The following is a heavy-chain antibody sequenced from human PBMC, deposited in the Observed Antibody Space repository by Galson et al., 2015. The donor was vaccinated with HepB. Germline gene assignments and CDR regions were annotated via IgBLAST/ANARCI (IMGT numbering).Heavy chain of an antibody. J-gene: IGHJ4*02. D-gene: IGHD6-19*01. V-gene: IGHV3-21*01. CDR3: ARARGGSGWNFDY. CDR1: GFTFSNFS. CDR2: ITSGRSYI. Sequence: SLRLSCAASGFTFSNFSMNWVRQAPGRGLEWVSSITSGRSYIYYADSVRGRFAISRDNAKNSLYLQMNSLRAEDTAVYYCARARGGSGWNFDYWGQGTPVTVSS.